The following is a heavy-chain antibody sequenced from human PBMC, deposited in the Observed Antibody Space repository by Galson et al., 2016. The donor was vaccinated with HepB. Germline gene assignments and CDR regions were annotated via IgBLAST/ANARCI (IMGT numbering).Heavy chain of an antibody. V-gene: IGHV3-23*01. CDR2: ISGSGDST. J-gene: IGHJ2*01. CDR1: GFTFSSYA. Sequence: SLRLSCAASGFTFSSYAMSWVRQAPGKGLEWVSAISGSGDSTYYPDSVKGRFTISRDKSKNTLYLQMSSLRAEDTAVYYCGKVLSSSLYLSYFDLWGRGTLVAVSS. D-gene: IGHD6-13*01. CDR3: GKVLSSSLYLSYFDL.